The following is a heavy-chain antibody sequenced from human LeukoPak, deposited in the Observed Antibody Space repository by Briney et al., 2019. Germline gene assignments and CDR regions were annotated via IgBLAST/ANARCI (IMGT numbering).Heavy chain of an antibody. V-gene: IGHV1-2*02. D-gene: IGHD5-18*01. CDR3: ARALGRGYSYGQSYYYYYYMDV. Sequence: VASVKVSCKASGYTFTGYYMHWVRQAPGQGLEWMGWINPNSGGTNYAQKFQGRVTMTRDTSISTAYMELSRLRSDDTAVYYCARALGRGYSYGQSYYYYYYMDVWGKGTTVTISS. CDR1: GYTFTGYY. J-gene: IGHJ6*03. CDR2: INPNSGGT.